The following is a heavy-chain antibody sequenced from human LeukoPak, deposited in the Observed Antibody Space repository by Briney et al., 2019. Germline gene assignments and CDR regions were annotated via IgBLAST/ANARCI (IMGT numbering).Heavy chain of an antibody. J-gene: IGHJ3*02. V-gene: IGHV3-48*01. CDR1: GFTFSSYS. CDR2: ISSSSSTI. Sequence: GGSLRLSCAASGFTFSSYSMNWVRQAPGKGLEWVSYISSSSSTIYYADSVKGRFTISRDNAKSSLYLQMNSLRAEDTAVYYCARDGVPTSHDAFDIWGQGTMVTVSS. D-gene: IGHD3-10*01. CDR3: ARDGVPTSHDAFDI.